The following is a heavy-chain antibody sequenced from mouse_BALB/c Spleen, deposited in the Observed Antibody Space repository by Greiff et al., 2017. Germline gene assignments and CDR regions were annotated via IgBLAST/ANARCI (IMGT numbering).Heavy chain of an antibody. CDR3: ARGGTTATGWFAY. J-gene: IGHJ3*01. V-gene: IGHV5-6-3*01. Sequence: EVKLVESGGGLVQPGGSLKLSCAASGFTFSSYGMSWVRQTPDKRLELVATINSNGGSTYYPDSVKGRFTISRDNAKNTLYLQMSSLKSEDTAMYYCARGGTTATGWFAYWGQGTLVTVSA. CDR2: INSNGGST. CDR1: GFTFSSYG. D-gene: IGHD1-2*01.